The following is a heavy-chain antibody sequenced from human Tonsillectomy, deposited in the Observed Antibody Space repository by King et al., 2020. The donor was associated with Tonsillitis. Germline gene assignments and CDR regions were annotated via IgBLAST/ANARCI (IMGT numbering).Heavy chain of an antibody. J-gene: IGHJ4*02. Sequence: EVQLVDSGGGLVQPGGSLRLSCAASGFTFSTYAMTWVRQAPGKGLEWVSAIGSTGDSMYYADSVKGRFTISRDNSKNTVYLQMNSLGAEDTAVYYCASGFLRDTFYWGQGTLVTDSS. CDR1: GFTFSTYA. D-gene: IGHD6-25*01. CDR3: ASGFLRDTFY. V-gene: IGHV3-23*04. CDR2: IGSTGDSM.